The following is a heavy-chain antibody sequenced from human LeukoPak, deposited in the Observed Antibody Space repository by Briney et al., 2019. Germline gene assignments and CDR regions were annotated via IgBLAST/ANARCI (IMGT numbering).Heavy chain of an antibody. Sequence: SVKVSCKACLGTFTSYTISCVRQTPGQGRGWMRRIIPILGIANYAQKFKGRDKITADKSTSTAYMELSRLRYEDRAVYYCAGDGYSGYYSGASFDYWGQGTLISVSS. CDR2: IIPILGIA. J-gene: IGHJ4*02. CDR1: LGTFTSYT. D-gene: IGHD5-12*01. CDR3: AGDGYSGYYSGASFDY. V-gene: IGHV1-69*02.